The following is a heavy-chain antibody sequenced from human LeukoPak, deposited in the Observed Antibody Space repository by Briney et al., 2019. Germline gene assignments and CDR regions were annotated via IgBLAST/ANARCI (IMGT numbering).Heavy chain of an antibody. CDR1: GYTFTGYY. CDR3: AIGYCSGGSCYAVFDY. D-gene: IGHD2-15*01. CDR2: INPNSGGT. V-gene: IGHV1-2*02. Sequence: ASVKVSCKASGYTFTGYYMHWVRQAPGQGLEWMGWINPNSGGTNYAQKFQGRVTMTRDTSISTAHMELSRLRSDDTAVYYCAIGYCSGGSCYAVFDYWGQGTLVTVSS. J-gene: IGHJ4*02.